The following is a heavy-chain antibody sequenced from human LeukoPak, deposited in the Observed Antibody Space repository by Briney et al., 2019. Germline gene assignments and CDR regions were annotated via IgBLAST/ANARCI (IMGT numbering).Heavy chain of an antibody. Sequence: ASVKVSCKASGYTFTSNYIHWVRQAPGQGLEWMGIINPSGGSTSYTQKFQGRVTMTRDTSTSTVYMELSSLRSEDTAVYYCAREGFPPKISDFWSGLGPYYYYGMDVWGQGTTVTVSS. V-gene: IGHV1-46*01. CDR2: INPSGGST. CDR1: GYTFTSNY. CDR3: AREGFPPKISDFWSGLGPYYYYGMDV. J-gene: IGHJ6*02. D-gene: IGHD3-3*01.